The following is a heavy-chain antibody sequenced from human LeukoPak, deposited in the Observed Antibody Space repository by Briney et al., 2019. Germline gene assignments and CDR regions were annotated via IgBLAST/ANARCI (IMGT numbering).Heavy chain of an antibody. V-gene: IGHV3-21*04. Sequence: PGGSLRLSCAASGFTFSSYSMNWVRQAPGKGLEWVSSISSSSSYIYYADSVKGRFTISRDNAKNSLYLQMNSLRAEDTAVYYCARVVFHYDSSGHVTFFDYWGKGTLVTVSS. D-gene: IGHD3-22*01. CDR2: ISSSSSYI. J-gene: IGHJ4*02. CDR1: GFTFSSYS. CDR3: ARVVFHYDSSGHVTFFDY.